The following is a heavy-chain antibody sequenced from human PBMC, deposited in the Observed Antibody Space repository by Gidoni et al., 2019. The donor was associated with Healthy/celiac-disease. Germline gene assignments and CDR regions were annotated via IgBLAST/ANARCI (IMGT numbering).Heavy chain of an antibody. CDR1: GGSFRGYY. V-gene: IGHV4-34*01. Sequence: QVQLQQLGAGLLKPSETLSLTCAVYGGSFRGYYWSWIRQPPGKGLEWIGEINHSGSTNYNPSLKSRVTISVDTSKNQFSRKLSSVTAADTAVYYCARGLTIAARDYWGQGTLVTVSS. CDR2: INHSGST. D-gene: IGHD6-6*01. CDR3: ARGLTIAARDY. J-gene: IGHJ4*02.